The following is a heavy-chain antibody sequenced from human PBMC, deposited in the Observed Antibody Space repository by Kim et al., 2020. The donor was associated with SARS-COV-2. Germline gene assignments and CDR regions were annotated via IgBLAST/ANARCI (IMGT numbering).Heavy chain of an antibody. CDR2: VSGTGGST. V-gene: IGHV3-23*01. Sequence: GGSLRLSCAASGFIFNTYALSWVRQAPGKGLECVSIVSGTGGSTYYADPVKGRFMIFRDNSQNVLYLQLDSLRVVDTSLYYCPALVYGIKWFYYWGQGTL. J-gene: IGHJ4*02. CDR1: GFIFNTYA. D-gene: IGHD3-10*01. CDR3: PALVYGIKWFYY.